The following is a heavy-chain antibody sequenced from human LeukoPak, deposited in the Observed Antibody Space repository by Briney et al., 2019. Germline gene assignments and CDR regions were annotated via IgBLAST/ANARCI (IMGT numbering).Heavy chain of an antibody. J-gene: IGHJ3*02. V-gene: IGHV4-34*01. CDR2: INHSGST. D-gene: IGHD5/OR15-5a*01. Sequence: SETLSLTCAVYGGPFSGYYWSWIRQPPGKGLEWIGEINHSGSTNYNPSLRSRVTISVDTSKNQFSLKLSSVTAADTAVYYCARLPSIYDAFDIWGQGTMVTVSS. CDR1: GGPFSGYY. CDR3: ARLPSIYDAFDI.